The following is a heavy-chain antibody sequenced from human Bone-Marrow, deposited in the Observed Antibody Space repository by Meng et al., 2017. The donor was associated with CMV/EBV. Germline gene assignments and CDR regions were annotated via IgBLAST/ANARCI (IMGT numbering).Heavy chain of an antibody. CDR2: IWPGDSET. D-gene: IGHD2/OR15-2a*01. J-gene: IGHJ4*02. Sequence: GESLKISCKASRYSFTSYWIGWVRQMPGKGLEWMRIIWPGDSETRYSPSFEGQVTISADKPISTAYLQLSSLQASDTAMYYCARLGGEYYSGRGGTSGCFDYWGQGTLVTVSS. V-gene: IGHV5-51*01. CDR1: RYSFTSYW. CDR3: ARLGGEYYSGRGGTSGCFDY.